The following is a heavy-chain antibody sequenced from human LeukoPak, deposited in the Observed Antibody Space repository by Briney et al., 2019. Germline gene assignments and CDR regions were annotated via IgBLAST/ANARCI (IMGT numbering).Heavy chain of an antibody. D-gene: IGHD2-21*02. J-gene: IGHJ3*02. Sequence: ASVKVSCKASGGTFSSYAISWVRQAPGQGLEWMRRIIPILGIANYAQKFQGRVTITADKSTSTAYMELSSLRSEDTAVYYCARELHIVVVPAMPPNAFDIWGQGTMVTVSS. CDR2: IIPILGIA. V-gene: IGHV1-69*04. CDR1: GGTFSSYA. CDR3: ARELHIVVVPAMPPNAFDI.